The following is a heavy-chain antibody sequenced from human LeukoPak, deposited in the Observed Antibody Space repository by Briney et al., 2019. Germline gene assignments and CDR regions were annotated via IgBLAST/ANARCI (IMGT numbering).Heavy chain of an antibody. D-gene: IGHD3-22*01. J-gene: IGHJ3*02. V-gene: IGHV3-23*01. Sequence: GGSLRLSCAASKFIFSEYAMDWVRQALGKGLEWVAAIGASGSSTYYAASVEGRFTISRDNAKETLYLQMDSLRADDTAVYFCAKSPYYDSSGDAFEIWGQGTLVTVSS. CDR1: KFIFSEYA. CDR2: IGASGSST. CDR3: AKSPYYDSSGDAFEI.